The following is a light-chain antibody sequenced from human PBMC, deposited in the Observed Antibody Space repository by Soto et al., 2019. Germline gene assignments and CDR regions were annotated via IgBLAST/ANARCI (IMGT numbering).Light chain of an antibody. CDR2: SNN. V-gene: IGLV1-44*01. CDR1: SSNIGSRT. CDR3: AAWDGSLKSVV. J-gene: IGLJ2*01. Sequence: QSVLTQSPSASGSPGQRVTISCSGSSSNIGSRTVTWYQQLPGTAPKLLMFSNNQRPSGVPDRFSGSKSGTSASLAISGLQSGEEADYYCAAWDGSLKSVVFGGGTKLTVL.